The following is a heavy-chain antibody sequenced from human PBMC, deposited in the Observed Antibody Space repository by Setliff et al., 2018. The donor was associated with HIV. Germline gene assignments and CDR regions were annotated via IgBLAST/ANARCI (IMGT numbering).Heavy chain of an antibody. CDR1: ANSFSRHW. CDR2: LYPDDSDT. J-gene: IGHJ3*01. V-gene: IGHV5-51*01. Sequence: PGESLKISCKGSANSFSRHWIAWVRQMPGKGLEWMGILYPDDSDTRYGPSFQGQVTISADKSSTTVYLQWTSLRASDTGMYYCARPLYEQTSDALNFWGQGTMVTVSS. CDR3: ARPLYEQTSDALNF. D-gene: IGHD3-3*01.